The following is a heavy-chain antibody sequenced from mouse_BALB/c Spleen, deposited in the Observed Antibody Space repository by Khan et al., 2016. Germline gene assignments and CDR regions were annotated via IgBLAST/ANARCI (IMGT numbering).Heavy chain of an antibody. D-gene: IGHD1-2*01. CDR2: INSNGGST. V-gene: IGHV5-6-3*01. CDR3: AREGYGYHYFDD. J-gene: IGHJ2*01. CDR1: GFTFSSYG. Sequence: EVELVESGGGLVQPGGSLKLSCAASGFTFSSYGMSWVRQTPDKRLELVATINSNGGSTYYPDSVKGRFTISRDNAKNTLYLQMSSLKSEDTAMXYCAREGYGYHYFDDGGQGTTLTVSS.